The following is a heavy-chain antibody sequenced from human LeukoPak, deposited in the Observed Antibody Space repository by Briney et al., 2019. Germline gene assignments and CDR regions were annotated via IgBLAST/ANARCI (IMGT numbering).Heavy chain of an antibody. J-gene: IGHJ4*02. Sequence: PGGSLRLSCAASGFTFSSYAMSWVRQAPGKGLEWVSAISGSGGSTYYADSVKGRFTISRDNSKNTLYLQMNSLRAEDTAVYYCAKDTWVYSSPYYFDYWGQGTLVTVSS. CDR1: GFTFSSYA. D-gene: IGHD6-6*01. CDR2: ISGSGGST. CDR3: AKDTWVYSSPYYFDY. V-gene: IGHV3-23*01.